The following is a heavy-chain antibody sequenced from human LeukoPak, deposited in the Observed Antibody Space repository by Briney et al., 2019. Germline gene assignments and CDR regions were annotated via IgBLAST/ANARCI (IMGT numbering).Heavy chain of an antibody. CDR1: GFTFGSYA. J-gene: IGHJ5*01. CDR2: VSNTGTTT. CDR3: AKTLSRYYFDS. V-gene: IGHV3-23*01. D-gene: IGHD3-9*01. Sequence: GGSLRLSCEASGFTFGSYAMSWVRQAPGKRLEWVSGVSNTGTTTYYAESVKGRFTVSRDNAKNTLYLQMNSPRAEDTAVYFCAKTLSRYYFDSWGQGTLVSVSS.